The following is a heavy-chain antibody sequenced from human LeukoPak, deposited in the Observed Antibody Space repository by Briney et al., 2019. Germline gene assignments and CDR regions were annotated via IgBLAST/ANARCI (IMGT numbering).Heavy chain of an antibody. V-gene: IGHV3-23*01. CDR2: ISGSGGST. CDR3: AKSTGSYRYPFDY. CDR1: GFTFSSYG. D-gene: IGHD3-16*02. Sequence: GGSLRLSCAASGFTFSSYGMHWVRQAPGKGLEWVSAISGSGGSTYYADSVKGRFTISRDNSKNTLYLQMNSLRAEDTAVYYCAKSTGSYRYPFDYWGQGTLVTVSS. J-gene: IGHJ4*02.